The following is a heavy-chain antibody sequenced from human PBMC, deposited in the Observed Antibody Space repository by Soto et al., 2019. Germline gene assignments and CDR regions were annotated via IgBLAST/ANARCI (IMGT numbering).Heavy chain of an antibody. V-gene: IGHV1-18*01. D-gene: IGHD2-21*02. CDR2: ISAYNGNT. Sequence: GASVKLCSKAPGYTFTSNSICWPQQDTRQGLEWMGWISAYNGNTNYAQKPQGRVTMTTDTSTSTAYMELRSLRSDDTAVYYCARDNGKHIVVVTAIQNDYWGHGTLVTVSS. CDR1: GYTFTSNS. J-gene: IGHJ4*01. CDR3: ARDNGKHIVVVTAIQNDY.